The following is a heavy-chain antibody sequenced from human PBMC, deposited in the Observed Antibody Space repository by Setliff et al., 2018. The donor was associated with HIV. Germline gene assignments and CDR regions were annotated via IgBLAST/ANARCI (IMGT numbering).Heavy chain of an antibody. D-gene: IGHD2-2*01. CDR3: ARAVGYCSSTICYGAWYFDL. Sequence: ASVKVSCKASGSTFTSYGISWVRQAPGQGLEWMGWINAYNGNTNYAQKLQGRVTMTTDTSTSTAYMELRSLRSDDTAVYYCARAVGYCSSTICYGAWYFDLWGRGTLVTVSS. V-gene: IGHV1-18*01. CDR2: INAYNGNT. CDR1: GSTFTSYG. J-gene: IGHJ2*01.